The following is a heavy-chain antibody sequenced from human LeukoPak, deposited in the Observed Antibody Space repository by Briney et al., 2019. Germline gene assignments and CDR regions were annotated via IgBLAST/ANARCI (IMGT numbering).Heavy chain of an antibody. CDR1: GRPISSYY. J-gene: IGHJ5*02. Sequence: SETLSLTCTVSGRPISSYYWSWIRQPPGKGLEGIGYIYYSGSTNYNPSLKSRVTISVDTSKNQFSLKLSSVTAADTAVYYCARVVGSTVVTPGWFDPWGQGTLVTVSS. V-gene: IGHV4-59*01. D-gene: IGHD4-23*01. CDR2: IYYSGST. CDR3: ARVVGSTVVTPGWFDP.